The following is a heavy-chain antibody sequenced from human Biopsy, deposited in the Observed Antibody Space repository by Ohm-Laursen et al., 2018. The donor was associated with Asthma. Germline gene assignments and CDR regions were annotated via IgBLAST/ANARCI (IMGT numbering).Heavy chain of an antibody. V-gene: IGHV1-3*04. CDR2: ANTGNGDT. CDR3: ARTYYDFLTGQVKDVFGV. J-gene: IGHJ3*01. D-gene: IGHD3-9*01. CDR1: GYNFISFA. Sequence: ASVKVSCKASGYNFISFAIHWVRQAPGQRLEWMGWANTGNGDTKYSQKFQGRVTITRDTSASTAYMELRSLRSEDTATYYCARTYYDFLTGQVKDVFGVWGQGTMVTVSS.